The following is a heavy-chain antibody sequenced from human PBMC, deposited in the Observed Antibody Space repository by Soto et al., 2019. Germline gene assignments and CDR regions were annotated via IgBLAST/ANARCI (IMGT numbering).Heavy chain of an antibody. CDR1: GGSISSYY. J-gene: IGHJ4*02. V-gene: IGHV4-59*01. CDR2: IYYSGST. Sequence: ETLSLTCTVSGGSISSYYWSWIRQPPGKGLEWIGYIYYSGSTNYNPSLKSRVTISVDTSKNQFSLKLSSVTAADTAVYYCARDSSGWDNFDYWGQGTLVTVSS. D-gene: IGHD6-19*01. CDR3: ARDSSGWDNFDY.